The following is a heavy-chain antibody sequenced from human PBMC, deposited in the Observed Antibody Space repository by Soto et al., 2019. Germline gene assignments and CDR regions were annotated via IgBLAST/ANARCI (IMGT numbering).Heavy chain of an antibody. Sequence: SVKVSCKASGGTFSSYAISWVRQAPGQGLEWMGGIIPIFGTANYAQKFQGRVTITADKSTSTAYMELSSLRSEDTAVYYCARELPPRYAYNWFDPWGQGTLVTVSS. CDR2: IIPIFGTA. J-gene: IGHJ5*02. V-gene: IGHV1-69*06. CDR1: GGTFSSYA. D-gene: IGHD3-9*01. CDR3: ARELPPRYAYNWFDP.